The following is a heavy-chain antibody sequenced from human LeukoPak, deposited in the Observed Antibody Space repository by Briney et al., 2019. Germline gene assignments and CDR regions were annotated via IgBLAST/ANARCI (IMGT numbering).Heavy chain of an antibody. CDR2: INHSGST. CDR1: GGPFSGYY. Sequence: SETLSLTCAVYGGPFSGYYWSWIRQPPGKGLEWIGEINHSGSTNYNPSLKSRVTISLDTSKNQFSLKLSSVTAADTAVYYCARAIVVVVAATGFWFDPWGQGTLVTVSS. V-gene: IGHV4-34*01. J-gene: IGHJ5*02. D-gene: IGHD2-15*01. CDR3: ARAIVVVVAATGFWFDP.